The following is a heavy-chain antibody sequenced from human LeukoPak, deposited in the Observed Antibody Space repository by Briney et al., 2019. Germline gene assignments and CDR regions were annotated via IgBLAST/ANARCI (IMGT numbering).Heavy chain of an antibody. V-gene: IGHV3-7*01. CDR1: GFTFSSYW. Sequence: GGSLRLSCAASGFTFSSYWMNWVRQAPGKGLEWVANIKQDGSEKYDVDCVKGRFTISRDNAKNSLYLQMNSLRAEDTAVYYCARAGGTYYGIAFDIWGQGTMVTVSS. CDR3: ARAGGTYYGIAFDI. J-gene: IGHJ3*02. CDR2: IKQDGSEK. D-gene: IGHD1-26*01.